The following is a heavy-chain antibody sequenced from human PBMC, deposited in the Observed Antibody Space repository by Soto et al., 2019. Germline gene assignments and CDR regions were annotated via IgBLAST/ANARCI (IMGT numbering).Heavy chain of an antibody. V-gene: IGHV4-39*01. D-gene: IGHD2-15*01. CDR3: ARGGGSTFNWFDP. Sequence: QLQLQESGPGLVKPSETLSLTCTVSGGSISSSNYFWGWIRQPPGKGLEWIGSLYYSGNTYYNPSLQSRVTISADTSKKQCTLTLRSVTAADTAVYYCARGGGSTFNWFDPWGQGTLVTVSP. CDR1: GGSISSSNYF. J-gene: IGHJ5*02. CDR2: LYYSGNT.